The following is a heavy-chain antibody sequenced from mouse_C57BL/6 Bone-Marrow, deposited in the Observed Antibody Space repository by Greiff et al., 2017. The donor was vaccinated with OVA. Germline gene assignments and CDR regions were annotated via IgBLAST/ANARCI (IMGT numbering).Heavy chain of an antibody. Sequence: ESGPGLVKPSQSLSLTCSVTGYSITSGYYWNWIRQFPGNNLEWMGYIRYDGSNNYNPSLKNRISITRDTSENQFFLTLKSVTTEDTATYYCARGVHYDDGSSYVYYAMDYWGQGTSVTVSS. CDR1: GYSITSGYY. CDR3: ARGVHYDDGSSYVYYAMDY. D-gene: IGHD1-1*01. V-gene: IGHV3-6*01. J-gene: IGHJ4*01. CDR2: IRYDGSN.